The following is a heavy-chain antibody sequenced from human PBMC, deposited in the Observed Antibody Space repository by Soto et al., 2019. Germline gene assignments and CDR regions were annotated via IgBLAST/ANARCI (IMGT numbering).Heavy chain of an antibody. D-gene: IGHD6-13*01. Sequence: QVQLVQSGAEVKKPGASVKVSCKASGYTFTNYYIHWVRQAPGQGLEWMGIINPTGGSTNYAQKFQRRVTLTMDTSTSTVYMELSSLRFEDTAVYYCARDLAAADYWGQGTLVTVSS. CDR2: INPTGGST. J-gene: IGHJ4*02. CDR3: ARDLAAADY. CDR1: GYTFTNYY. V-gene: IGHV1-46*01.